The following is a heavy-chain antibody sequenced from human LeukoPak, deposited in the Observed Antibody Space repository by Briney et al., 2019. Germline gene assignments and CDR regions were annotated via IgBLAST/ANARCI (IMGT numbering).Heavy chain of an antibody. V-gene: IGHV5-51*01. CDR3: ARQLGVPAALTRYNWFDP. J-gene: IGHJ5*02. CDR1: GYSFTSYW. CDR2: IYPGDSDT. D-gene: IGHD2-2*01. Sequence: GESLKISCKGSGYSFTSYWIGWVRQMPGKGLEWMGIIYPGDSDTGYSPSFQGQVTISADKSISTAYLQWSSLKASDTAMYYCARQLGVPAALTRYNWFDPWGQGTLVTVSS.